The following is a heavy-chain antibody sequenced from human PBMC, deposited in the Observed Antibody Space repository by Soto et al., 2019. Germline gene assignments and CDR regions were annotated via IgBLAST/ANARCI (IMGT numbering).Heavy chain of an antibody. CDR2: IYYRGNT. D-gene: IGHD3-16*01. Sequence: SETLSLTCTVSGGSISSDDYYWNWIRQRPGKGLEWIGNIYYRGNTNYNPSLKSRIIMSMDMSEDQFSLKLTSVTAADTAVYYCARGWGYYGMDVWGQGTTVTVSS. CDR1: GGSISSDDYY. J-gene: IGHJ6*02. CDR3: ARGWGYYGMDV. V-gene: IGHV4-31*03.